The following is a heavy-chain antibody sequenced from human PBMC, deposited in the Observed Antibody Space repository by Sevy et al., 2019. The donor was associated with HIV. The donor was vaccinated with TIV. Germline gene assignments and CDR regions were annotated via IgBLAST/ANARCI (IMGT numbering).Heavy chain of an antibody. D-gene: IGHD3-9*01. CDR2: IYHSGST. Sequence: SETLSLTCAVSGYSISSGYYWGWIRQPPGKGLEWIGSIYHSGSTYYNPSLKSQVTISVDTSKNQFSLKLGSVTAAVTAVYCCARDEPLGYYDILTGPYYYYGMDVWGQGTTVTVSS. J-gene: IGHJ6*02. V-gene: IGHV4-38-2*02. CDR3: ARDEPLGYYDILTGPYYYYGMDV. CDR1: GYSISSGYY.